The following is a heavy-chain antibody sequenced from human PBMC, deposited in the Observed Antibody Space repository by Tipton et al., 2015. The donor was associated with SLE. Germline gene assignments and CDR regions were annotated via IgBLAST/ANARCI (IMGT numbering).Heavy chain of an antibody. CDR3: ARVAVGNWFDP. J-gene: IGHJ5*02. V-gene: IGHV4-59*01. Sequence: LRLSCTVSGGSISNYYWSWIRQPPGKGLEWIGYIYYSGNTNYNPSLKSRVTISVDTSKNQFSLKLSSVTAADTAVYYCARVAVGNWFDPWGQGTLVTVSS. D-gene: IGHD6-19*01. CDR2: IYYSGNT. CDR1: GGSISNYY.